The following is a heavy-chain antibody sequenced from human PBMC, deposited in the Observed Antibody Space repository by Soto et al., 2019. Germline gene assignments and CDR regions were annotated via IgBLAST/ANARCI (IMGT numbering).Heavy chain of an antibody. CDR2: IYYSGST. CDR3: ARQQRGYDLNYFDY. CDR1: GGSISSGGYY. J-gene: IGHJ4*02. D-gene: IGHD5-12*01. Sequence: SGTLALTSTVSGGSISSGGYYWSWIRQHPGKGLEWIGYIYYSGSTYYNPSLKSRVTISVDTSKNQFSLKLSSVTAADTAVYYCARQQRGYDLNYFDYWGQGTLVTVSS. V-gene: IGHV4-31*03.